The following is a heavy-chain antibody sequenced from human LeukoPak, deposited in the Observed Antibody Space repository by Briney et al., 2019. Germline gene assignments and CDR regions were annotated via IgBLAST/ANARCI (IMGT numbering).Heavy chain of an antibody. Sequence: GRSLRLSCGVSGVTISGYAMTWVRQAPGKGLEWVSSISGNGGHSTYYGDSVKGRFTISRDDSKNTLYLQMNSLRAEDTAVYFCANALGIWGQGALVTVSS. V-gene: IGHV3-23*01. J-gene: IGHJ4*02. CDR1: GVTISGYA. CDR3: ANALGI. CDR2: ISGNGGHST. D-gene: IGHD7-27*01.